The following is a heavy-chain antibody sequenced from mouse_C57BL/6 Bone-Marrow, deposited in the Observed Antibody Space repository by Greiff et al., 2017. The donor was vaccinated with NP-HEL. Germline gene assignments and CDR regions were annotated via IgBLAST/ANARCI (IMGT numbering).Heavy chain of an antibody. V-gene: IGHV5-6*02. CDR3: ARRGTVVHAMDY. Sequence: EVKLMESGGDLVKPGGSLKLSCAASGFTFSSYGMSWVRQTPDQRLEWVATISSGGSYTYYPDSVKGRFTISRDNAKNTLYLQMSSLKSEDTAMCYCARRGTVVHAMDYWGQGTSVTVSS. D-gene: IGHD1-1*01. CDR2: ISSGGSYT. J-gene: IGHJ4*01. CDR1: GFTFSSYG.